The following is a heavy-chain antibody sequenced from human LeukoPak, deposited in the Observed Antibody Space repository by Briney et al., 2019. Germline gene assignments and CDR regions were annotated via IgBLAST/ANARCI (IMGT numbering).Heavy chain of an antibody. V-gene: IGHV7-4-1*02. D-gene: IGHD3-22*01. CDR3: VRGIDTTGYFTY. J-gene: IGHJ4*02. Sequence: ASVKVSCKASGYTFTTYPINWVRQAPGQGLEWMGWIDTNTGSPTYAQGLTGRFVFSLDTSVSTAFLQINSLKAEDAALYFCVRGIDTTGYFTYWGQGTLVTVSS. CDR2: IDTNTGSP. CDR1: GYTFTTYP.